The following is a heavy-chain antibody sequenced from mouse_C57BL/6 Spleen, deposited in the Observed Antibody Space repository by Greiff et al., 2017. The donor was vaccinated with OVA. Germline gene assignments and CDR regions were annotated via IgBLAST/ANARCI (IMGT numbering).Heavy chain of an antibody. V-gene: IGHV1-69*01. CDR3: SRREYDKYNLYFEY. D-gene: IGHD2-10*02. Sequence: QVQLQQPGAELVMPGASVKLSCKASGYTFTSYWMHWVKQRPGQGLEWIGKIDPSDSYTNYNQKFKGKSTLTVDKSSSTAYMQLSSLTSEDSAVYYCSRREYDKYNLYFEYWGTGTTVTVSS. CDR1: GYTFTSYW. CDR2: IDPSDSYT. J-gene: IGHJ1*03.